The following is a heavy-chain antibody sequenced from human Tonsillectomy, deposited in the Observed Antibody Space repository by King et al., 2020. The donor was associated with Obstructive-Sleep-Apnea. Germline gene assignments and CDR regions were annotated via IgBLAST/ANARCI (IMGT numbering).Heavy chain of an antibody. CDR2: ISGSGGST. CDR3: ALGGITIFGVVIIPLDP. CDR1: GFTFSSYA. D-gene: IGHD3-3*01. Sequence: VQLVESGGGLVQPGGSLRLSCAASGFTFSSYAMSWVRQAPGKGLEWVSAISGSGGSTYYADSVKGRFTISRDKSKNTLYLQMNSLRAEDTAVYYCALGGITIFGVVIIPLDPWGQGTLVTVSS. J-gene: IGHJ5*02. V-gene: IGHV3-23*04.